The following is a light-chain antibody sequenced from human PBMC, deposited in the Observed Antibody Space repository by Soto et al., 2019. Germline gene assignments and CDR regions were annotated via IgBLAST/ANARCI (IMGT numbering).Light chain of an antibody. J-gene: IGKJ1*01. Sequence: DIQMTQSPFTLSASVGDRVTITCRASKSVSSRLAWHQQKPGKAPKVLIYDASNLKSGVPSRFSGSGSGTEFTLTISSLQPDDFATYYCQQYNSYPWTFGQGTKGDIK. CDR2: DAS. CDR3: QQYNSYPWT. CDR1: KSVSSR. V-gene: IGKV1-5*01.